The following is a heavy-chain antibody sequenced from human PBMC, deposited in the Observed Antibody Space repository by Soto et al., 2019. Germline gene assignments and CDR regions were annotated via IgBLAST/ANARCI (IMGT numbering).Heavy chain of an antibody. D-gene: IGHD1-26*01. CDR1: GYSISSGYY. CDR2: IYHGGST. CDR3: ARGDRYSGSFSDYFDP. J-gene: IGHJ5*02. Sequence: SETLSLTCAVSGYSISSGYYWGWLRQPPGKGLEWIGSIYHGGSTYYNPSLNSRVTLSIDMTNNHVSLILNSVTAADTAVYFCARGDRYSGSFSDYFDPWGQGTLVTVSS. V-gene: IGHV4-38-2*01.